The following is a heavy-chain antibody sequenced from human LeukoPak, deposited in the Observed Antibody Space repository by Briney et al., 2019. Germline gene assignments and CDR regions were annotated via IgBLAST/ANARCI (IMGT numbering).Heavy chain of an antibody. J-gene: IGHJ6*03. V-gene: IGHV1-69*05. CDR1: GGTFSSYA. Sequence: SMKVSCKASGGTFSSYAISWVRQAPGQGLEWMGGIIPIFGTANYVQKFQGRVTITTDESTSTAYMELSSLRSEDTAVYYCARTVKHVVIATPYYYYYMDVWGKGTTVTVSS. D-gene: IGHD2-21*01. CDR3: ARTVKHVVIATPYYYYYMDV. CDR2: IIPIFGTA.